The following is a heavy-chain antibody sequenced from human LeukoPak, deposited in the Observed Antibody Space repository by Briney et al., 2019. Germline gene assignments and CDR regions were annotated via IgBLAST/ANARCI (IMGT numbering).Heavy chain of an antibody. CDR3: AELGITMIGGV. CDR2: IVPSGSTI. D-gene: IGHD3-10*02. V-gene: IGHV3-48*04. J-gene: IGHJ6*04. Sequence: GGTLRLSCAASGFTFSSYGMNWVRQTPGKGLEWVSGIVPSGSTIYYADSVKGRFTISRDNAKNSLYLQMNSLRAEDTAVYYCAELGITMIGGVWGKGTTVTISS. CDR1: GFTFSSYG.